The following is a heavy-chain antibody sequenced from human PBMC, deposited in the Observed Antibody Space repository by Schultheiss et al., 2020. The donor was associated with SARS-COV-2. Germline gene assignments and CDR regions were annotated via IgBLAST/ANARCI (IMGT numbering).Heavy chain of an antibody. D-gene: IGHD4-23*01. J-gene: IGHJ4*02. CDR2: LWDSGHT. CDR1: GFTLSHYR. V-gene: IGHV3-53*01. CDR3: AGFGGNSF. Sequence: GESLKISCAASGFTLSHYRMRWVRQAPGKGLEFVSVLWDSGHTFYSESVKGRFTISRDTAKNTVYLQMNNLRADDTAFYYCAGFGGNSFWGPGTLVTVSS.